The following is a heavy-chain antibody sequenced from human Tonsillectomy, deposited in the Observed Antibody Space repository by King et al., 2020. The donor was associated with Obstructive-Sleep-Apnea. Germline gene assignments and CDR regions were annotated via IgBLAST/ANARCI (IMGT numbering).Heavy chain of an antibody. D-gene: IGHD6-19*01. V-gene: IGHV3-48*04. CDR2: ISASSHTI. CDR3: MRDYSEWYSDAFDI. CDR1: GFSFSNYS. Sequence: VQLVESGGTLVQPGGSLRLSCVASGFSFSNYSMNWVRQAPGMGLEWVSYISASSHTIVYADSMKDRFSISRDNAKNSLYLQMDSLRAEDTAVYYCMRDYSEWYSDAFDIWGQGTMVTVSS. J-gene: IGHJ3*02.